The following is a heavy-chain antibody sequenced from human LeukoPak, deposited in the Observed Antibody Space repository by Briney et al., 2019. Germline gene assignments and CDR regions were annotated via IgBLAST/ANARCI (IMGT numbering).Heavy chain of an antibody. CDR1: GDSISSYY. J-gene: IGHJ4*02. V-gene: IGHV4-59*01. CDR3: ARSDYGYSGYLIDY. Sequence: SETLSLTCTVSGDSISSYYWSWIRQPPGKGLEWIGYIYYSGSTNYNPSLKSRVTISVDTSKNQFSLKLSSVTAADTAVYYCARSDYGYSGYLIDYWGQGTLVTVSS. D-gene: IGHD5-12*01. CDR2: IYYSGST.